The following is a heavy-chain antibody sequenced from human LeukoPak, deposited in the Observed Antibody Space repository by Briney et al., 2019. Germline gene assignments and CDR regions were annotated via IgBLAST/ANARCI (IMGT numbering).Heavy chain of an antibody. CDR2: INHSGST. CDR3: ARGRLRSLGFDP. V-gene: IGHV4-34*01. D-gene: IGHD4-17*01. Sequence: SETLSLTCAVYGGSISGYYWSWIRQPPGKGLEWIGEINHSGSTNYNPSLKSRVTISVDTSKNQFSLKLSSVTAADTAVYYCARGRLRSLGFDPWGQGTLVTVSS. CDR1: GGSISGYY. J-gene: IGHJ5*02.